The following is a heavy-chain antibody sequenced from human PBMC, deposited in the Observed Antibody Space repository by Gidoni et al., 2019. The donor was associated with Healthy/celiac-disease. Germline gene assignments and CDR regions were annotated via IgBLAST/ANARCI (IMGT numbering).Heavy chain of an antibody. Sequence: EVQLLESGGGLVQPVGSLRLSCEASGFTFRRNALSWVRQAPGKGLEWVSAISGSGGSTYYADSVKGRFTISRDNSKNTLYLQMNSLRAEDTAVYYCAKDAGYYYGSGSPNWFDPWGQGTLVTVSS. CDR1: GFTFRRNA. V-gene: IGHV3-23*01. CDR2: ISGSGGST. J-gene: IGHJ5*02. CDR3: AKDAGYYYGSGSPNWFDP. D-gene: IGHD3-10*01.